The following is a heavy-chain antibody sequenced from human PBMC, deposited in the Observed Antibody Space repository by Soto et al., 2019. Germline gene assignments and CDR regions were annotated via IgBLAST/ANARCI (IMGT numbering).Heavy chain of an antibody. V-gene: IGHV3-48*02. CDR2: ISSRSDTL. D-gene: IGHD2-15*01. J-gene: IGHJ6*02. CDR3: ARDWDIVILSVPIPNYNYGMDV. Sequence: AGGSLRLSCAGSGFTFSAYAMNWVRQAPGKGLEWVSYISSRSDTLYYADSVKGRFTISRDNAKNSVYLQVNNLRDGDTAVYYCARDWDIVILSVPIPNYNYGMDVWGQGTTVTVSS. CDR1: GFTFSAYA.